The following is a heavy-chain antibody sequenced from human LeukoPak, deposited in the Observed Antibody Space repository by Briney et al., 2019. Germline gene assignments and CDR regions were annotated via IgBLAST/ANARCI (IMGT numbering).Heavy chain of an antibody. J-gene: IGHJ4*02. CDR1: GFTFSNYG. CDR2: IWHDGSKQ. CDR3: ARDPYYYGSGSYWRFDY. D-gene: IGHD3-10*01. Sequence: GRSLRPSCAASGFTFSNYGMHWVRQAPGKGLEWVAVIWHDGSKQYYADSVKGRFTISRDNSKNTLSLQMNSLRAEDTAVYYCARDPYYYGSGSYWRFDYWGQGTLVTVSS. V-gene: IGHV3-33*01.